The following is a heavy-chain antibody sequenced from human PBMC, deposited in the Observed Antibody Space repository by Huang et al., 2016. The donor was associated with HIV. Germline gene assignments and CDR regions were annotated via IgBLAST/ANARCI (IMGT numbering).Heavy chain of an antibody. Sequence: QVQLQQWGAGLLRPSETLSLTCAVYGGSFSGYYGTWIRQPPGKGLEWIGEINHMESTNYNPSLKSRVTISVDTSRNQFSLTLTSVTAADTAVYYCARGQGGYYYYYMDVWGKGTTVTVSS. CDR2: INHMEST. V-gene: IGHV4-34*01. J-gene: IGHJ6*03. CDR1: GGSFSGYY. CDR3: ARGQGGYYYYYMDV.